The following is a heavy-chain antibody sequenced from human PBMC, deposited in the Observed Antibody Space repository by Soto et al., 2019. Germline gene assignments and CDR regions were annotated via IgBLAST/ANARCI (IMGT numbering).Heavy chain of an antibody. CDR2: INAGNGNT. Sequence: ASVKVSCKASGYTFTGYAMHWVRQAPGQRLEWMGWINAGNGNTKYSQKFQGRVTITRDTSASTAYMELSSLRSEDTAVYYCARAVAVPADFDYWGQGTLVTISS. D-gene: IGHD6-19*01. CDR3: ARAVAVPADFDY. V-gene: IGHV1-3*01. CDR1: GYTFTGYA. J-gene: IGHJ4*02.